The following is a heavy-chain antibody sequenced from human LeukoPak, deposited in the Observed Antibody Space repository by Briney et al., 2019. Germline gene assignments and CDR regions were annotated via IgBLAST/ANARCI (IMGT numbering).Heavy chain of an antibody. CDR1: GDTFTSYY. J-gene: IGHJ3*02. CDR2: INPSGGST. CDR3: ARIRDGYNDAYDI. D-gene: IGHD5-24*01. Sequence: GASVKVSCKASGDTFTSYYMHWVRQAPGQGLEWMGIINPSGGSTSYAQKFQGRVTMTRDMSTSTVYMELSSLRSEDTAIYYCARIRDGYNDAYDIWGQGTVVTVPS. V-gene: IGHV1-46*01.